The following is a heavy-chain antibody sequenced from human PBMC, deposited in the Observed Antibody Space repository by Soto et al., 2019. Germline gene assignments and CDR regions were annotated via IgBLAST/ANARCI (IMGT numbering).Heavy chain of an antibody. CDR2: ISSSSSYI. CDR1: GFTFSSYS. J-gene: IGHJ6*02. CDR3: ARNIAVADDYYYYGMDV. Sequence: GSLRLSCAASGFTFSSYSMNWVRQAPGKGLEWVSSISSSSSYIYYADSVKGRFTISRDNAKNSLYLQMNSLRAEDTAVYYCARNIAVADDYYYYGMDVWGQGTTVTVSS. D-gene: IGHD6-19*01. V-gene: IGHV3-21*01.